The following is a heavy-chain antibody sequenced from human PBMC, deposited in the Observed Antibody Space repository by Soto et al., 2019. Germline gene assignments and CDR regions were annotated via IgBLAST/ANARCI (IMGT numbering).Heavy chain of an antibody. V-gene: IGHV1-46*01. CDR1: GYIFTSYY. Sequence: ASVKLSCKASGYIFTSYYIHWVRQAPGQGLEWMALINPSGGTTNYAQKFQGRVTMTRDTSTSTVYMELSSLRSEDTAVYYCARGGTMVPNYYFDYWGQGTLVTVSS. CDR3: ARGGTMVPNYYFDY. D-gene: IGHD3-10*01. CDR2: INPSGGTT. J-gene: IGHJ4*01.